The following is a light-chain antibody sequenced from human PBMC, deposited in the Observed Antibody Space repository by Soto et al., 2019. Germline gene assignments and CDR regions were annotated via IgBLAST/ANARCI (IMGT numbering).Light chain of an antibody. CDR1: QSVSSY. CDR3: QQRSNWART. CDR2: GAS. J-gene: IGKJ1*01. Sequence: IVMTQSPATLSVSPGERATLSCRASQSVSSYLAWYHQKPGQAPRLLIYGASTRATGIPARFSGSGSGTEFTLTISSLEAEDFAVYYCQQRSNWARTFGQGTKVDIK. V-gene: IGKV3-11*01.